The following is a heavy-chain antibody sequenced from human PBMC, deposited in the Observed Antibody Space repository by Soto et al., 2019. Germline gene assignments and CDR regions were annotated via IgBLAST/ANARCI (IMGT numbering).Heavy chain of an antibody. CDR2: VFHTGTAY. D-gene: IGHD3-3*01. CDR1: GGSIRSGDYY. CDR3: VRDSVRFGPAFDS. J-gene: IGHJ4*02. V-gene: IGHV4-30-4*01. Sequence: SETLSLTCTVSGGSIRSGDYYWTWIRQPPGKGLEWIGYVFHTGTAYYYNPSLKRRVNMSIDTSKNRFSLKLNSVTAADTAIYYCVRDSVRFGPAFDSWGQGTQVTVSS.